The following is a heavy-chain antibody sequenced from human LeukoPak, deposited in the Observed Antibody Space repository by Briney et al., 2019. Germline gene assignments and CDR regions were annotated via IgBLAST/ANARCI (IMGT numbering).Heavy chain of an antibody. D-gene: IGHD3-22*01. CDR2: ISAYNGNT. CDR3: ARDTNGNYYDSSGHSTTGFDP. J-gene: IGHJ5*02. V-gene: IGHV1-18*01. CDR1: GYTFTSYG. Sequence: ASVKVSCKASGYTFTSYGISLVRQAPGQGLEWMGWISAYNGNTNYAQKLQGRVTMTTDTYTSTAYMELRSLRSDDTAVYYCARDTNGNYYDSSGHSTTGFDPWGQGTLVTVSS.